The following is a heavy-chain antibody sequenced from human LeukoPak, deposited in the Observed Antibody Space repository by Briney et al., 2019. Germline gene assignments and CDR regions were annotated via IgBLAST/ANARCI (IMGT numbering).Heavy chain of an antibody. Sequence: GGSLRLSCAASGFTFKSYGMHWVRQAPGKGLEWVAVISYDGTKKYYEDSVKGRFTISRDNSKNTLYLEMHSLRAEDTAVYYCAKDHDYYDTSGFPFWGQGTLVTVSS. D-gene: IGHD3-22*01. CDR2: ISYDGTKK. J-gene: IGHJ4*02. CDR3: AKDHDYYDTSGFPF. V-gene: IGHV3-30*18. CDR1: GFTFKSYG.